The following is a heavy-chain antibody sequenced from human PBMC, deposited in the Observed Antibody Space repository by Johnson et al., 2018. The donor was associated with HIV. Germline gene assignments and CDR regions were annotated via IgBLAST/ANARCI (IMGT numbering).Heavy chain of an antibody. Sequence: VQLVESGGGLAQPGGSLILSCAASGFTFNNYAMSWVRQAPGKGLEWVSAISGGGVNTYFADSVKGRFTIARADSKNILYLQMNSLRAEDTALYYCTRDSGITGTTGDAFDIWGQGTRVTVSS. D-gene: IGHD1-20*01. CDR1: GFTFNNYA. J-gene: IGHJ3*02. CDR3: TRDSGITGTTGDAFDI. V-gene: IGHV3-23*04. CDR2: ISGGGVNT.